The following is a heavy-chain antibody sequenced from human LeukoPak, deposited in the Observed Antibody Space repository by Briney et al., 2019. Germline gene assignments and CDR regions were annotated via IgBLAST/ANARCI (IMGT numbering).Heavy chain of an antibody. CDR2: KDYSGST. CDR1: GGSISSSSYY. J-gene: IGHJ2*01. Sequence: PSETLSLTCTVSGGSISSSSYYWSWIRQPPGKGLEWIGYKDYSGSTNYNRSLKSRVTISVDTSKNQFSLKLSSVTAADTAVYYCARVYYSSSYDYWYFDLWGRGTLVTVSS. D-gene: IGHD6-13*01. V-gene: IGHV4-61*01. CDR3: ARVYYSSSYDYWYFDL.